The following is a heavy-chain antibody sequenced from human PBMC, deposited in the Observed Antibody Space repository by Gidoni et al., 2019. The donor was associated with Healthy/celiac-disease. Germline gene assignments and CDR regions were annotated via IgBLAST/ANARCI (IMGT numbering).Heavy chain of an antibody. D-gene: IGHD3-22*01. CDR3: ARRIGNYDSSPPKPYDY. CDR1: GYTFTGYY. Sequence: QVQLVQSGAEVKKPGASVKVSCKASGYTFTGYYMHWVRQAPGQGLEWMGRINPNSGGTNYAQKFQGRVTMTRDTSISTAYMELSRLRSDDTAVYYCARRIGNYDSSPPKPYDYWGQGTLVTVSS. V-gene: IGHV1-2*06. CDR2: INPNSGGT. J-gene: IGHJ4*02.